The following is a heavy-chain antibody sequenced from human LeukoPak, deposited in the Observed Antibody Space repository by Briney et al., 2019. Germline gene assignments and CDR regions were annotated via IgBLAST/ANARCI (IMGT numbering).Heavy chain of an antibody. CDR3: ARRGYSYGSLDY. CDR1: GGTFSSYA. V-gene: IGHV1-69*04. Sequence: SVKVSCKASGGTFSSYAISWVRQAPGQGLEWMGRIIPILGIANYVQKFQGRVTITADKSTSTAYMELSSLRSEDTAVYYCARRGYSYGSLDYWGQGTLVTVSS. J-gene: IGHJ4*02. D-gene: IGHD5-18*01. CDR2: IIPILGIA.